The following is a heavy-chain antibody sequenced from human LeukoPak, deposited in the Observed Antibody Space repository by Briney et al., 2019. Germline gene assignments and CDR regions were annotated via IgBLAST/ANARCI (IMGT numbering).Heavy chain of an antibody. Sequence: ASVNVSFKSSGYTFTSYGISWVRPPPGQGLEWMGWISAYNGNTNYAQKLQGRVTMTTDTSTSTAYMELRSLRSDDTDVYYCARSGCSSTSCHYNWFDPWGQGTLVTVSS. CDR3: ARSGCSSTSCHYNWFDP. J-gene: IGHJ5*02. CDR1: GYTFTSYG. CDR2: ISAYNGNT. V-gene: IGHV1-18*01. D-gene: IGHD2-2*01.